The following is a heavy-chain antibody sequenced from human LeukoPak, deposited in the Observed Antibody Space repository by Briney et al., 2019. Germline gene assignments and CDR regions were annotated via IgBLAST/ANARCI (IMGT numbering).Heavy chain of an antibody. D-gene: IGHD1-1*01. CDR3: ARDRYRYFDY. CDR2: IYSGGST. J-gene: IGHJ4*02. V-gene: IGHV3-66*02. Sequence: GGSLRLSCAASGFTVSSNYMSWVRQAPGKGLEWVSVIYSGGSTYYADSMKGRFTISRDNSKNTLYLQMNSLRAEDTAVYYCARDRYRYFDYWGQGTLVTVSS. CDR1: GFTVSSNY.